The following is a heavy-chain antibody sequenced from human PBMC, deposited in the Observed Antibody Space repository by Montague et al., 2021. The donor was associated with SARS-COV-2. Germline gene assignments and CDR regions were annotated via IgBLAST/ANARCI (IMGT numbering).Heavy chain of an antibody. V-gene: IGHV4-59*01. CDR1: GGSISNYY. CDR3: ARARGGTIFGVVAAYYGMDI. D-gene: IGHD3-3*01. J-gene: IGHJ6*02. CDR2: MYYSGST. Sequence: SETLSLTCTVSGGSISNYYWSWIRQSPGKGLEWIAYMYYSGSTKYSPSLKSRATISVDTSKNQFSLTLSSMTAADTAVYYCARARGGTIFGVVAAYYGMDIWGQGTTVTVS.